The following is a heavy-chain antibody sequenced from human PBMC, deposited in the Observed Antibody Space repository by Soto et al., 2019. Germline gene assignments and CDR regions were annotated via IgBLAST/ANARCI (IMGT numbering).Heavy chain of an antibody. Sequence: GESLKISCKASGYIFIDYWIGWVRQMPGKGLEWMGIVYPRDSDTRYSPSFQGQVTISADRSTGTAFLQWRSLKASDTALYYCARPPLPGYSIHFNSWGQGTLVTSPQ. J-gene: IGHJ4*02. D-gene: IGHD2-15*01. CDR1: GYIFIDYW. V-gene: IGHV5-51*01. CDR3: ARPPLPGYSIHFNS. CDR2: VYPRDSDT.